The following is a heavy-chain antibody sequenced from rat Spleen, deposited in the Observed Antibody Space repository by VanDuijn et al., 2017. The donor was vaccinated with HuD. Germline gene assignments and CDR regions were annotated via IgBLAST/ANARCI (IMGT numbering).Heavy chain of an antibody. D-gene: IGHD1-1*01. CDR2: ISRSSGT. CDR3: ARTSTTEDY. J-gene: IGHJ2*01. CDR1: GFTFSSYG. Sequence: VQLVESGGGLVQPGKSLKLSCSASGFTFSSYGMHWIRQAPGKGLDWVAYISRSSGTIYADAVKGRFTISRDNAKNTLYLQLNSLKSEDTAIYYCARTSTTEDYWGQGVLVTVSS. V-gene: IGHV5-62*01.